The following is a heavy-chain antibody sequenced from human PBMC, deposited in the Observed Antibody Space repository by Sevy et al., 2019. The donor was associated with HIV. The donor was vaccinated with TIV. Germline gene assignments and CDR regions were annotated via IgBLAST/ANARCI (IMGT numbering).Heavy chain of an antibody. CDR2: IYYSGST. V-gene: IGHV4-59*01. CDR3: ARAAARPYYYYYGMDV. D-gene: IGHD6-6*01. CDR1: GGSISSYY. J-gene: IGHJ6*02. Sequence: SETLSLTCTVSGGSISSYYWSWIRQPPGKGLEWIGYIYYSGSTNYNPSLKSRVTISVDTSKNQFSLKLSSVTAADTAVYYCARAAARPYYYYYGMDVWGQWTTVTVSS.